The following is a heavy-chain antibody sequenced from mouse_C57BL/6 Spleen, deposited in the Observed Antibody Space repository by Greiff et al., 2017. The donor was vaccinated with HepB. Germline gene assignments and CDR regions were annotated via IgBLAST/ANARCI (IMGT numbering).Heavy chain of an antibody. Sequence: QVQLKESGAELARPGASVKLSCKASGYTFTSYGISWVKQRTGQGLEWIGEIYPRSGNTYYNEKFKGKATLTADKSSSTAYMELRSLTSEDSAVYFCARWGITTVVATEGYFDVCGTGTTVTVSS. D-gene: IGHD1-1*01. CDR3: ARWGITTVVATEGYFDV. J-gene: IGHJ1*03. V-gene: IGHV1-81*01. CDR2: IYPRSGNT. CDR1: GYTFTSYG.